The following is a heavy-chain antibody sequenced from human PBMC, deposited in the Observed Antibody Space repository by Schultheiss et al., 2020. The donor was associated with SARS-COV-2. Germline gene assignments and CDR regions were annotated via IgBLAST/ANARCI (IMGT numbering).Heavy chain of an antibody. V-gene: IGHV3-30*03. Sequence: GGSLRLSCAASGFTFSSYSMTWVRQAPGKGLEWVAVISYDGSNKYYADSVKGRFTISRDNSKNTLYLQMNSLRAEDTAVYYCARDGSTNLLWFGEIYGGYFDYWGQGTLVTVSS. CDR3: ARDGSTNLLWFGEIYGGYFDY. CDR1: GFTFSSYS. J-gene: IGHJ4*02. CDR2: ISYDGSNK. D-gene: IGHD3-10*01.